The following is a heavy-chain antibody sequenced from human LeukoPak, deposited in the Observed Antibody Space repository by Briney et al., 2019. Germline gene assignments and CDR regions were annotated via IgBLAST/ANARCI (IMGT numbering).Heavy chain of an antibody. Sequence: ASVKVSCKASGYTFTSYGISWVRQAPGQGLEWMGWISAYNGNTNYAQKLQGRVTMTTDTSTSTAYMELRSLRSDDTAVYYCASGPAHGYDRLNFDYWGQGTMVTVSS. CDR1: GYTFTSYG. D-gene: IGHD3-3*01. CDR3: ASGPAHGYDRLNFDY. J-gene: IGHJ4*01. V-gene: IGHV1-18*01. CDR2: ISAYNGNT.